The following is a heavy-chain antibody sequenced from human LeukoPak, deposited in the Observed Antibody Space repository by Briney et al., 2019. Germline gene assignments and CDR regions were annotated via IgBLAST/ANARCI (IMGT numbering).Heavy chain of an antibody. CDR3: GKEGRGMGAATIDY. CDR1: GFTFSNIT. CDR2: ISGSGGST. V-gene: IGHV3-23*01. J-gene: IGHJ4*02. D-gene: IGHD1-26*01. Sequence: GGSLRRSCTASGFTFSNITMIWVRQAPGKGLEWVSGISGSGGSTYYADSVGRFSISRDNSKNTLYLQMTSLRAEDTAVYYCGKEGRGMGAATIDYWGQGTLVTVSS.